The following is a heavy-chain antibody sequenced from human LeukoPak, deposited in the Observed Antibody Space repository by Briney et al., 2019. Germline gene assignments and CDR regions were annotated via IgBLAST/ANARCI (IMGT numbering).Heavy chain of an antibody. V-gene: IGHV3-7*03. CDR3: ARGGGLDV. Sequence: PSETLSLTCTVSGGSISSGGYYWIWIRQHPGKGLEWVASINHNGNVNYYVDSVKGRFTISRDNAKNSLYLQMSNLRAEDTAVYFCARGGGLDVWGQGATVTVSS. D-gene: IGHD3-16*01. CDR1: GGSISSGGYY. CDR2: INHNGNVN. J-gene: IGHJ6*02.